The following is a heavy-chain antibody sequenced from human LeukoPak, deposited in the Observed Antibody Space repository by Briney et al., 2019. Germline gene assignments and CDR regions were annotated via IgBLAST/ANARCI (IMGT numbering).Heavy chain of an antibody. Sequence: GGSLRLSCAATGFTYSDYAMEWVRQTPGKGLEWVSSITPTTDNICYTPSVEGRFTISRDNAKHSLHLQMNNLRADDTAVYYCARLAGPRPGTYYFDFWGQGVQVTVSS. D-gene: IGHD6-19*01. CDR1: GFTYSDYA. V-gene: IGHV3-21*01. J-gene: IGHJ4*02. CDR3: ARLAGPRPGTYYFDF. CDR2: ITPTTDNI.